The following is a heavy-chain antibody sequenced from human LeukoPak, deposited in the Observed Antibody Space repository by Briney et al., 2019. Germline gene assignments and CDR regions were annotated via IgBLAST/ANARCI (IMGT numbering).Heavy chain of an antibody. CDR3: AKDPPGSGWKAVGTCYFDY. CDR2: ISGSGGST. V-gene: IGHV3-23*01. D-gene: IGHD6-19*01. CDR1: GFAFSTYA. J-gene: IGHJ4*02. Sequence: GGSLRLSCAASGFAFSTYAMNWVRQAPGKGLEWVSAISGSGGSTYYADSVKGRSTISRDNSKNTLYLQMNSLRAEDTAVYYCAKDPPGSGWKAVGTCYFDYWGQGTLVTVSS.